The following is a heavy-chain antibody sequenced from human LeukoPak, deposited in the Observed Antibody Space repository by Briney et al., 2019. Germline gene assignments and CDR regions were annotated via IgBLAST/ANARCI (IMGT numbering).Heavy chain of an antibody. CDR2: IFYSGNT. CDR1: GDYITTTNYY. D-gene: IGHD3-9*01. V-gene: IGHV4-39*01. Sequence: PSETLSLTCNVSGDYITTTNYYWAWIRQPPGKGLEWIASIFYSGNTYYNPSLKSRVIISMDTSRKQISLKLSSVTVTDPALYYCARRSRLYKHETTGYHDSWGQGTLVTVSS. J-gene: IGHJ4*02. CDR3: ARRSRLYKHETTGYHDS.